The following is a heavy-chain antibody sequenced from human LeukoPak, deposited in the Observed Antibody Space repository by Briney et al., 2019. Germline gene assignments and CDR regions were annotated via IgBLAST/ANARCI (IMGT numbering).Heavy chain of an antibody. CDR2: IHYSGST. Sequence: SETLSLTCTVSGGSISSSSYYWGWIRQPPGKGLEWIGSIHYSGSTYYNPSLKSRVTISVDTSKNQFSLKLSSVTAADTAVYYCARASSSWYKVVGGFDYWGQGTLVTVSS. CDR1: GGSISSSSYY. J-gene: IGHJ4*02. V-gene: IGHV4-39*01. D-gene: IGHD6-13*01. CDR3: ARASSSWYKVVGGFDY.